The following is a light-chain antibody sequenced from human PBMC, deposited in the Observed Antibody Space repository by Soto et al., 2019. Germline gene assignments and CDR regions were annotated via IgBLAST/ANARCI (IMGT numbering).Light chain of an antibody. CDR3: AAWDDSLNGYV. CDR1: SSNIGSNT. Sequence: QSVLTQTPSASGTPGQRVTVSCSGSSSNIGSNTVNWYQQLPGTAPKLLIYSSNQRPSGVPDRFSGSKSGTSASLAISGLQSEDEADYYCAAWDDSLNGYVFGTGTKGTVL. J-gene: IGLJ1*01. V-gene: IGLV1-44*01. CDR2: SSN.